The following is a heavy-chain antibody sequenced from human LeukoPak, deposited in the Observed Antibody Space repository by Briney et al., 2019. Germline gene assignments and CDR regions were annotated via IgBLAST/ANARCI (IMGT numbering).Heavy chain of an antibody. V-gene: IGHV1-58*01. Sequence: SVKVSCKASGFTFTSSAVQWVRQARGQRLEWIGWIVVGSGNTNYAQKFQERVSITRDMSTSTVYMELSSRRCEDTAVYYCAAEGRPTVVTFRKGAVDLWGQGTMVTVSS. J-gene: IGHJ3*01. CDR2: IVVGSGNT. CDR3: AAEGRPTVVTFRKGAVDL. D-gene: IGHD4-23*01. CDR1: GFTFTSSA.